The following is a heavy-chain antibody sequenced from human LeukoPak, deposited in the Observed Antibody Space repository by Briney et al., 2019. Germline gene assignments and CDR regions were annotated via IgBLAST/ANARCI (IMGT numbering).Heavy chain of an antibody. CDR3: ARIRWMDS. CDR1: GYTFTVYY. CDR2: INPNSGGT. J-gene: IGHJ5*01. V-gene: IGHV1-2*02. Sequence: ASVKVSCKASGYTFTVYYIHWVRQAPGQGLEWMGCINPNSGGTNYAQKFQGRVTMTRDTSTSTGYMELTRLTSDDTAVYFCARIRWMDSWGQGTLVTVSS.